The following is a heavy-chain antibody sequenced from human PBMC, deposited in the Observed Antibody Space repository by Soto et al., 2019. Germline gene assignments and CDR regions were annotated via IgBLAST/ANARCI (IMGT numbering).Heavy chain of an antibody. Sequence: GGSLRLSCAASGFTFSSYGMHWVRQAPGKGLEWVAVIWYDGSNKYYGDSVKGRFTISRDNLKSTLYLQMNSLRDEDTAVYYCAREGSPGYSSSYSDYWGQGTLVTVSS. J-gene: IGHJ4*02. CDR3: AREGSPGYSSSYSDY. V-gene: IGHV3-33*01. D-gene: IGHD1-26*01. CDR2: IWYDGSNK. CDR1: GFTFSSYG.